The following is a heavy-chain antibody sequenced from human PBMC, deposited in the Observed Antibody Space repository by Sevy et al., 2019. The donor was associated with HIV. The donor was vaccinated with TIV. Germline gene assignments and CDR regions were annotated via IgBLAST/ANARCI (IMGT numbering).Heavy chain of an antibody. CDR3: ATENCSGGSCYFDY. CDR2: IRYDGSNK. CDR1: GLTFSSYG. Sequence: GGSLRLSCAASGLTFSSYGMHWVRQAPGKGLEWVAFIRYDGSNKYYADSVKGRFTISRDNSKNTLYLQMNSLRAEDTAVYYCATENCSGGSCYFDYWGQGTLVTVSS. J-gene: IGHJ4*02. V-gene: IGHV3-30*02. D-gene: IGHD2-15*01.